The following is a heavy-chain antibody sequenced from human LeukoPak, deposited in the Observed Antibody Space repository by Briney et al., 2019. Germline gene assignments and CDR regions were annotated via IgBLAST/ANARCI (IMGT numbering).Heavy chain of an antibody. Sequence: GGSLRLSCVASGFSFGKYWMSWVRQAPGKGLEWVANIKLDGSEKNYVDSVKGRFTISGDNTKNSLYLQMNSLRTEDTAVFYCARDQYDTWSRRGNFDSWGQGTLVIVSS. CDR1: GFSFGKYW. CDR2: IKLDGSEK. D-gene: IGHD3/OR15-3a*01. V-gene: IGHV3-7*03. J-gene: IGHJ4*02. CDR3: ARDQYDTWSRRGNFDS.